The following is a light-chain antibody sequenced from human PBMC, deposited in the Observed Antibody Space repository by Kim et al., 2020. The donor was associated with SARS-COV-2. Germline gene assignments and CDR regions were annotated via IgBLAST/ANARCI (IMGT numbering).Light chain of an antibody. Sequence: SYELTQPPSVSVSPGQTASITCSGDKLGDKYACWYQQKPGQSPVLVIYQDSKLPSGIPVRFSGSNSGNTATLTISGTQAMDEADYHCQAWDSSTEVFGGGTQLTVL. CDR1: KLGDKY. CDR2: QDS. V-gene: IGLV3-1*01. CDR3: QAWDSSTEV. J-gene: IGLJ2*01.